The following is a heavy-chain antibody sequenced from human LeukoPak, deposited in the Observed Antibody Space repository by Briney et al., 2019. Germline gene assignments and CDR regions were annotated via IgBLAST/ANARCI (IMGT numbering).Heavy chain of an antibody. CDR3: ARGRRSHDAFDI. Sequence: SETLSLTCTVSGGSISSYYWSWIRQPPGKGLEWIGYIYYSGSTNYNPSLKSRVTISVDTSKNQFSLKLSSVTAADTAVYYCARGRRSHDAFDIWGQGTMVTVSS. J-gene: IGHJ3*02. CDR1: GGSISSYY. V-gene: IGHV4-59*01. CDR2: IYYSGST.